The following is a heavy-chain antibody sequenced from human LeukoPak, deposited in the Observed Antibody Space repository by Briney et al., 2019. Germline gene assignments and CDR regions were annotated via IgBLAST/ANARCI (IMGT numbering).Heavy chain of an antibody. J-gene: IGHJ4*02. V-gene: IGHV3-74*01. CDR1: GFTFTDWW. Sequence: GGSLRLSCEASGFTFTDWWMHWVRQAPGKGLEWVSRIKSDGTGMTYAESVRGRFAISRDNAKNSVYLQMNSLRADDTAVYYCAKDLHDAAADYWGQGTLVTVSS. CDR3: AKDLHDAAADY. CDR2: IKSDGTGM. D-gene: IGHD2-15*01.